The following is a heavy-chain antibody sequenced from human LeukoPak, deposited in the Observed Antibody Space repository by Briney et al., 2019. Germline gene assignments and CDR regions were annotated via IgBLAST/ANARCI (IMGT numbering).Heavy chain of an antibody. J-gene: IGHJ4*02. CDR2: ISSSGSTI. V-gene: IGHV3-48*03. D-gene: IGHD6-13*01. Sequence: GGSLRLSCAASGFTFSSYEMNWVRQAPGKGLEWVSYISSSGSTIYYADSVKGRFTISRDNSKNTLYLQMNSLRAEDTAVYYCAKGPPFGSSWYVDYWGQGTLVTVSS. CDR1: GFTFSSYE. CDR3: AKGPPFGSSWYVDY.